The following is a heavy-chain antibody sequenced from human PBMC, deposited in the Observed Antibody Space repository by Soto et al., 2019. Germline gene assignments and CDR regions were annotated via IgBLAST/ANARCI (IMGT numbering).Heavy chain of an antibody. V-gene: IGHV3-53*01. CDR3: ASTSGSGSYFVRGGMDV. J-gene: IGHJ6*02. D-gene: IGHD3-10*01. CDR2: IYSGGST. Sequence: GRSLRLSCAASGFTVGSNYMSWVRQAPGKGLEWVSVIYSGGSTYYADSVKGRFTISRDNSKNTLYLQMNSLRAEDTAVYYCASTSGSGSYFVRGGMDVWGQGTTVTVSS. CDR1: GFTVGSNY.